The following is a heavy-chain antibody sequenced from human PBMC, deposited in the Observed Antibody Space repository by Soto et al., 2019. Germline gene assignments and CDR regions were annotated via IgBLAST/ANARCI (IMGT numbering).Heavy chain of an antibody. CDR1: GESFSGYI. CDR2: VYYNGNT. D-gene: IGHD1-26*01. Sequence: SETLSLTCAVYGESFSGYIWTWIRQPPGKGLEWIGNVYYNGNTYYNASLKSRLTISVDTSNNQFSLKVKSVTAADTAVYFCARLSGSYNDRYFDNWGQGTLVTVSS. CDR3: ARLSGSYNDRYFDN. V-gene: IGHV4-34*01. J-gene: IGHJ4*02.